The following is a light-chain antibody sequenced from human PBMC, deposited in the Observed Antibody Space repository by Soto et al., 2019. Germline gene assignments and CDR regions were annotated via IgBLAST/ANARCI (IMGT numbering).Light chain of an antibody. CDR2: GVT. CDR1: SSDIGSQKF. Sequence: QSALTQPASVSGSPGQSITISCPGTSSDIGSQKFVSWHQQSPGKAPKFIIYGVTNRPSGVSNRFSGSKSGNTASLTISGLQADDEADYYCSSYSTSYTWVFGGGTKLTVL. CDR3: SSYSTSYTWV. J-gene: IGLJ3*02. V-gene: IGLV2-14*01.